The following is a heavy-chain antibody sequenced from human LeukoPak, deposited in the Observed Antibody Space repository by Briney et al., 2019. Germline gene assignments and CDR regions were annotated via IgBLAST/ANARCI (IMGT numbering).Heavy chain of an antibody. CDR3: ARLEDTAMALDY. D-gene: IGHD5-18*01. Sequence: PSETLFLTCTVSSGSISSYYWSWIRQPAGKGLEWIGRIYTSGSTNYNPSLKSRVTMSVDTSKNQFSLKLSSVTAADTAVYYCARLEDTAMALDYWGQGTLVTVSS. CDR1: SGSISSYY. J-gene: IGHJ4*02. CDR2: IYTSGST. V-gene: IGHV4-4*07.